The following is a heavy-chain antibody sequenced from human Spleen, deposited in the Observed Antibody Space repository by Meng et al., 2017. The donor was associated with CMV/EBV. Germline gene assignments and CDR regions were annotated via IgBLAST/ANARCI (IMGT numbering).Heavy chain of an antibody. V-gene: IGHV4-31*03. J-gene: IGHJ4*02. CDR1: GGSISSGGYY. CDR2: IYYSGST. Sequence: CSVSGGSISSGGYYWSWIRQHPGKSLEWIGYIYYSGSTYYNPSLKSRVTISVDTSKNQFSLKLSSVTAADTAVYYCARDRFGGYFDYWGQGTLVTVSS. D-gene: IGHD3-16*01. CDR3: ARDRFGGYFDY.